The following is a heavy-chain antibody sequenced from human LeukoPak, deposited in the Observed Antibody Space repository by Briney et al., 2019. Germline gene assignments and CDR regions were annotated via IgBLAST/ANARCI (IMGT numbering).Heavy chain of an antibody. CDR2: INPNSGGT. Sequence: ASVKVSCKASGYTFTGYYMHWVRQAPGQGLEWMGWINPNSGGTNYAQKFQGRVTMTRDTSISTAYMELSRLRSEDTAVYYCARDNDYGDHFDYWGQGTLVTVSS. CDR3: ARDNDYGDHFDY. J-gene: IGHJ4*02. CDR1: GYTFTGYY. V-gene: IGHV1-2*02. D-gene: IGHD4-17*01.